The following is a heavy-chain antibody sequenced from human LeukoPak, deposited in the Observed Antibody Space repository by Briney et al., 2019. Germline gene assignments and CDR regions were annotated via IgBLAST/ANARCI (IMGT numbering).Heavy chain of an antibody. V-gene: IGHV4-34*01. J-gene: IGHJ6*02. D-gene: IGHD2-8*01. CDR1: GGSFXXYY. Sequence: TXSLTCTIXGGSFXXYYCNWVRQAPGKGLEWIGEINQSGSTNYNSSLKSRVTLSVDTSKNQFSLKLTSVTAADTAVYYCARGCTSSCYYFFAMDVWGQGTTVTVSS. CDR3: ARGCTSSCYYFFAMDV. CDR2: INQSGST.